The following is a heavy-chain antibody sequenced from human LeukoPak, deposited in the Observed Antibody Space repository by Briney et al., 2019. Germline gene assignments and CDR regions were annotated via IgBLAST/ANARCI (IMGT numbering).Heavy chain of an antibody. D-gene: IGHD3-22*01. CDR3: ATHYYDSSGYYPWYFDY. J-gene: IGHJ4*02. V-gene: IGHV4-39*01. Sequence: SETLSLTCTVSGGSISSSSYYWGWIRQPPGKGLEWIGSIYYSGYTYYNPSLKSRVTISVDTSKNQFSLKLSSVTTAGTAVYYCATHYYDSSGYYPWYFDYWGQGTLVTVSS. CDR2: IYYSGYT. CDR1: GGSISSSSYY.